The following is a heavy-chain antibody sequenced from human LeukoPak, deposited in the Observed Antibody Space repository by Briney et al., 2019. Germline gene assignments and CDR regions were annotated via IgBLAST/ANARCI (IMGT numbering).Heavy chain of an antibody. CDR2: ISYDGSNK. CDR3: AATVTSIDY. V-gene: IGHV3-30*14. J-gene: IGHJ4*02. Sequence: GGSLRLSCAASGFAFSSYAMHWVRQAPGKGLEWVAVISYDGSNKYYADSVKGRFTISRHNSKNTLYLQMNSLRAEDTAVYYCAATVTSIDYWGQGTLVTVSS. D-gene: IGHD4-17*01. CDR1: GFAFSSYA.